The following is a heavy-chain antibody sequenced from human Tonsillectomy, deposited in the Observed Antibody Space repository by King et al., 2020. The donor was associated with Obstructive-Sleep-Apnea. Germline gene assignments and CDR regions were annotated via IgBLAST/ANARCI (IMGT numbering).Heavy chain of an antibody. D-gene: IGHD1-26*01. CDR3: AKDHSGSDFDAFDI. V-gene: IGHV3-30*18. Sequence: VQLVESGGGVVQPGRSLRLSCAASGFTFSSYGMHWVRQAPGKGLEWVAVISYDGSNKYYADSVKGRFTISRDNSKNTLYLQMNSLRAEDTAVYYCAKDHSGSDFDAFDIWGQGTMVTVSS. CDR1: GFTFSSYG. CDR2: ISYDGSNK. J-gene: IGHJ3*02.